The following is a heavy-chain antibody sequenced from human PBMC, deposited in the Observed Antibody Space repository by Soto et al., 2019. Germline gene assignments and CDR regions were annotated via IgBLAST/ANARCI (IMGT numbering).Heavy chain of an antibody. CDR3: AQIASAWGGVSAFYAFDR. Sequence: SGPTLVNPTQTLTLTCSFSGFSLSTSRVGVAWIRQPPGKALEWLAIIYWADDRRYSQSLKTRLALTKDTSKNQVVLTMTNLDPGATATYYCAQIASAWGGVSAFYAFDRWGQGTMVTVSS. V-gene: IGHV2-5*02. D-gene: IGHD2-21*01. CDR1: GFSLSTSRVG. J-gene: IGHJ3*02. CDR2: IYWADDR.